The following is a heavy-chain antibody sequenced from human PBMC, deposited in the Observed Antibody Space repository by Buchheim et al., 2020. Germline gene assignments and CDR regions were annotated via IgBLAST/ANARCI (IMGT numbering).Heavy chain of an antibody. D-gene: IGHD2-2*01. Sequence: QVQLVESGGGVVQPGRSLRLSCAASGFTFKTYAMHWVRQTPGKGLEWVAVISYDGSNEYYADSVKGRFTISRDNSNNTLFLQVNSLRAEDSAVYYCARDRDCSITSCYNAFDIWGQGT. J-gene: IGHJ3*02. CDR3: ARDRDCSITSCYNAFDI. CDR2: ISYDGSNE. V-gene: IGHV3-30-3*01. CDR1: GFTFKTYA.